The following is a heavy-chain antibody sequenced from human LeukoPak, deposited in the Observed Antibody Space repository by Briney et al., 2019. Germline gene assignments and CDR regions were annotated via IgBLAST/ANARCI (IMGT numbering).Heavy chain of an antibody. J-gene: IGHJ1*01. CDR3: ARAVTGTYGLFQH. V-gene: IGHV4-39*01. CDR1: GGSISGSRYY. Sequence: PSETLSLTCTASGGSISGSRYYWSWIRQPPGKGLEWIAIIDYSGSTYYNPSLRSRVTISVDTSKNQCSLNLSSVTSADTAVYYCARAVTGTYGLFQHWGQGTLVTVSS. CDR2: IDYSGST. D-gene: IGHD1-26*01.